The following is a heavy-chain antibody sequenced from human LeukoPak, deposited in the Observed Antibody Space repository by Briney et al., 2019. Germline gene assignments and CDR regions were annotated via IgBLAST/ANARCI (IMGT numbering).Heavy chain of an antibody. J-gene: IGHJ4*02. D-gene: IGHD3-3*01. CDR3: ARDRPYDFWSGYYGDLDFDY. CDR2: ISSSSSYI. CDR1: GFTFSSYS. V-gene: IGHV3-21*01. Sequence: GGSLRLSXAASGFTFSSYSMNWVRQAPGKGLEWVSSISSSSSYIYYADSVKGRFTISRDNAKNSLYLQMNSLRAEDTAVYYCARDRPYDFWSGYYGDLDFDYWGQGTLVTVSS.